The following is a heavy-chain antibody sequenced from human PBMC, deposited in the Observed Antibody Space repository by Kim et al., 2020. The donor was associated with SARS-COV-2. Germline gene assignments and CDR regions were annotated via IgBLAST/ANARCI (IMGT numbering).Heavy chain of an antibody. V-gene: IGHV1-8*01. Sequence: ASVKVSCKASGYTFTSYDINWVRQATGQGLEWMGWMNPNSGNTGYAQKFQGRVTMTRNTSISTAYMELSSLRSEDTAVYYCTREVLYGSIYYYYGMDVWGQGTTVTASS. D-gene: IGHD3-10*01. CDR1: GYTFTSYD. CDR2: MNPNSGNT. J-gene: IGHJ6*02. CDR3: TREVLYGSIYYYYGMDV.